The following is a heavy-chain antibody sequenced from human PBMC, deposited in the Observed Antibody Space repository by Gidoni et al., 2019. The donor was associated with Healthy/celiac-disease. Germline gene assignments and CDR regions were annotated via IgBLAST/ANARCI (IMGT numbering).Heavy chain of an antibody. CDR2: ISAYNGNT. CDR3: ARDGPPDPPHHYYSGMDV. J-gene: IGHJ6*02. V-gene: IGHV1-18*01. Sequence: QVQLEQSGAEVKKPGASVEVSCKASGYTVTSYGISWVRQAHGHGLAWMGWISAYNGNTNYAQKLQGRVTMPTDTSTSTAYMELRSLISDDTAVYYCARDGPPDPPHHYYSGMDVWGQGTTVTVSS. CDR1: GYTVTSYG.